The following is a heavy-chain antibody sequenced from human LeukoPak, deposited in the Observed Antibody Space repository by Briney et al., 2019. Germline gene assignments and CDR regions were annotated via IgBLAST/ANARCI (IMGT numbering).Heavy chain of an antibody. V-gene: IGHV3-30-3*01. D-gene: IGHD2-15*01. CDR1: GFTFSSYA. Sequence: GGSLRLSCAASGFTFSSYAIHWVRQAPGKGLEWVGVIRNDGSNKYYADSVKGRFTISRDNSKNTLYLQMNSLRAEDTAVYYCAREVVAFDYWGQGTLVTVSS. CDR2: IRNDGSNK. CDR3: AREVVAFDY. J-gene: IGHJ4*02.